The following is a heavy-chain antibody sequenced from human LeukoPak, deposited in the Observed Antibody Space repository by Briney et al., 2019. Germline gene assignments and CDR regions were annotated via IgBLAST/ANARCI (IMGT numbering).Heavy chain of an antibody. CDR3: ARGRVYGSGSYYPPDAFDI. J-gene: IGHJ3*02. V-gene: IGHV1-18*01. CDR1: GYTFTSYG. D-gene: IGHD3-10*01. CDR2: ISAYNGNT. Sequence: ASVKVSCKASGYTFTSYGISWVRQAPGQGLEWMGWISAYNGNTNYAQKLQGRVTMATDTSTSTAYMELRSLRSDDTAVYYCARGRVYGSGSYYPPDAFDIWGQGTMATVSS.